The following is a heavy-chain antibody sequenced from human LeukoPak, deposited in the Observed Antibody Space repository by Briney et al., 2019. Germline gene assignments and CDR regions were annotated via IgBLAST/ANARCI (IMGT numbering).Heavy chain of an antibody. V-gene: IGHV4-34*01. D-gene: IGHD2-2*01. J-gene: IGHJ6*02. CDR3: ARSRADSSSKKLYGMDV. CDR2: INHSGST. Sequence: PSETLSLTCAVYGGSFSGYYWSWIRQPPGKGLEWIGEINHSGSTNYNPSLKSRVTISVDTSKNQFSLKLSSVTAADTAVYYCARSRADSSSKKLYGMDVWGQGTTVTVSS. CDR1: GGSFSGYY.